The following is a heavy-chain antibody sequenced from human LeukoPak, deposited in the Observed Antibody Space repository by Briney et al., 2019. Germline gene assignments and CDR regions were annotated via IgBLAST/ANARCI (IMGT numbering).Heavy chain of an antibody. Sequence: PGGSLRLSCVASGFTFSTYGMSWVRQAPGKGLEWVSAISSTGGSTYYGDSVKSRFTVSRDNSKNTLYLQLNSLRAEDTAVYYCAKKDSSSWHLDYWGQGTLVTVSS. J-gene: IGHJ4*02. CDR2: ISSTGGST. CDR3: AKKDSSSWHLDY. D-gene: IGHD6-13*01. V-gene: IGHV3-23*01. CDR1: GFTFSTYG.